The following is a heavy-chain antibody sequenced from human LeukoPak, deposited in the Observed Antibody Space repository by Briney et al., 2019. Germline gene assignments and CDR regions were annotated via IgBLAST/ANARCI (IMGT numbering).Heavy chain of an antibody. Sequence: PSETLSLTCTASGGSISNYYWSWIRQPAGKRLEWLGRIYSRGSTNYNPSLESRVTVSVDTSKNQFSLKLSSVTAADTAVYYCAREHMVRGVIDRWGQGALVTASS. D-gene: IGHD3-10*01. CDR3: AREHMVRGVIDR. CDR2: IYSRGST. V-gene: IGHV4-4*07. CDR1: GGSISNYY. J-gene: IGHJ4*02.